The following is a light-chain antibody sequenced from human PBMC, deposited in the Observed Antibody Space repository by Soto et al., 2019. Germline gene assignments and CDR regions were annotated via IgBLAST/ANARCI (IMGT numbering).Light chain of an antibody. J-gene: IGKJ1*01. CDR3: HLLRT. CDR2: DAS. Sequence: EIVLTQSPATLSLSPGERATLSCRASQSVSNYLAWYQQKPGQAPRLLIYDASNRATGIPARFSGSGSGTDFTLTISSLETKDLAVYLCHLLRTFGQVTKVEIK. V-gene: IGKV3-11*01. CDR1: QSVSNY.